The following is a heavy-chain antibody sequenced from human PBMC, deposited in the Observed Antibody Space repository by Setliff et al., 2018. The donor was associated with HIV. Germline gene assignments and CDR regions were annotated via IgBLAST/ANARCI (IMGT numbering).Heavy chain of an antibody. CDR3: TSGALLPTVDY. D-gene: IGHD2-2*01. V-gene: IGHV3-11*01. Sequence: GSLRLSCAASGFTLSDHHMNWIRRAPGKGLEWVSYISHSGGTMKYADFVRGRFTISRDIAKSSLYLQMDSLSAEDTAVYYCTSGALLPTVDYWGRGTLVTVSS. J-gene: IGHJ4*02. CDR2: ISHSGGTM. CDR1: GFTLSDHH.